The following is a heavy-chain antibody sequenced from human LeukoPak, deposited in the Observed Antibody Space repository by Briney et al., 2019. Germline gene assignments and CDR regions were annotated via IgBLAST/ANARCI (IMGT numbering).Heavy chain of an antibody. V-gene: IGHV3-33*01. D-gene: IGHD6-13*01. CDR1: GFIFSDYG. Sequence: GGSLSLSCAASGFIFSDYGMQWVRQPPGKGLEWVAVIWNNGRNKYYAALVKGRFTISKDNSKNTLYLQMNSLGAEDTAVYYCVRSSFAGDRSWRCDYWGEGTLVIVSS. J-gene: IGHJ4*02. CDR3: VRSSFAGDRSWRCDY. CDR2: IWNNGRNK.